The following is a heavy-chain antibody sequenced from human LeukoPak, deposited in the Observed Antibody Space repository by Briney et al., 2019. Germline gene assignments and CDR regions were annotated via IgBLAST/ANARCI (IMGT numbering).Heavy chain of an antibody. V-gene: IGHV3-23*01. CDR1: GFTFSSYA. CDR3: AKRQRRVVAAPYAFHI. J-gene: IGHJ3*02. D-gene: IGHD2-15*01. Sequence: GGSLRLSCAASGFTFSSYAISWVRQAPGKGLEWVSTISGSGGSTYYADSVKGRFTISRDNSKNTLYLLMNSLRAEDTAVYYCAKRQRRVVAAPYAFHIWGQGTMVTVSS. CDR2: ISGSGGST.